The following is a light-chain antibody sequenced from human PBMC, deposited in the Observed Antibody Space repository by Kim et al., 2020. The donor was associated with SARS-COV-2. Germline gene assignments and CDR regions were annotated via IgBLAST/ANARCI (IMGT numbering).Light chain of an antibody. J-gene: IGLJ1*01. V-gene: IGLV3-1*01. Sequence: GAKHVSWFQQKPGQSPLLVIYQDTKRPSGIPERFSGSNSGNTATLTITGAQTVDEADYYCQAWDSNTCVFGTGTKVTVL. CDR2: QDT. CDR1: GAKH. CDR3: QAWDSNTCV.